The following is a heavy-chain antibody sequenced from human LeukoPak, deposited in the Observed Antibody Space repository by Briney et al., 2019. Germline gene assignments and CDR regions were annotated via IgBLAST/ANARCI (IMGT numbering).Heavy chain of an antibody. CDR3: ARDLAPFLEWSIGAFDI. CDR2: ISYDGSNK. Sequence: PGGSLRLSCAASGFTFSSYAMHWVRQAPGKGLEWVAVISYDGSNKYYADSVKGRFTISRDNSKNTLYLQMNSLRAEDTAVYYCARDLAPFLEWSIGAFDIWGQGTMVTVSS. D-gene: IGHD3-3*01. V-gene: IGHV3-30-3*01. CDR1: GFTFSSYA. J-gene: IGHJ3*02.